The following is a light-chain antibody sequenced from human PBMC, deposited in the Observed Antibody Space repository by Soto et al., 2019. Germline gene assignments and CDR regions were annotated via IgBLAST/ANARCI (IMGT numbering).Light chain of an antibody. V-gene: IGLV2-8*01. CDR2: EVN. CDR3: SSYAGDNNVI. CDR1: SSDVGGSYF. J-gene: IGLJ2*01. Sequence: QSALTQPPSASGSPGQSVTIYCAGTSSDVGGSYFVSWYQQHPGKAPKLMIYEVNKRPSGVPDRFSGSKSGNTASLTVSGLQAEDEADYYCSSYAGDNNVIFGGGTKLTVL.